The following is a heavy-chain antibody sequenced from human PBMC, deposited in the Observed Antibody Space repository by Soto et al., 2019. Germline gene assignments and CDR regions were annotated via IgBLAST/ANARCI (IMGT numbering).Heavy chain of an antibody. Sequence: PGESLKISCKGSGYSFTSYWIGWVRQMPGKGLEWMGRIDPSDSYTNYSPSFQGHVTISADKSISAAYLQWSSLKASDTAMYYCARQGDILTGYYIGPYYYYYYGMDVWGQGTTVTVSS. D-gene: IGHD3-9*01. V-gene: IGHV5-10-1*01. J-gene: IGHJ6*02. CDR1: GYSFTSYW. CDR3: ARQGDILTGYYIGPYYYYYYGMDV. CDR2: IDPSDSYT.